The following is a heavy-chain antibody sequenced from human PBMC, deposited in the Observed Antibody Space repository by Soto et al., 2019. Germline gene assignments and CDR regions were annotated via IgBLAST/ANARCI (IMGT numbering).Heavy chain of an antibody. V-gene: IGHV3-23*01. CDR1: GFTFSTYA. J-gene: IGHJ6*02. D-gene: IGHD1-1*01. CDR2: ISGSGGSI. CDR3: VKGYWKGDV. Sequence: TGGSLSLSCAASGFTFSTYAMNWVRQAPGNGLEWVSAISGSGGSIHYADSVKGRFTISRDNSKNTLYLQMNSLRDEDTAVYHCVKGYWKGDVWGQGTTVTVSS.